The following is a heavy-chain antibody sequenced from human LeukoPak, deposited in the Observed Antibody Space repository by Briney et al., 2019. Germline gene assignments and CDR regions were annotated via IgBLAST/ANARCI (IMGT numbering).Heavy chain of an antibody. D-gene: IGHD2-15*01. CDR1: GDSIGRINYY. J-gene: IGHJ3*02. Sequence: PSETLSLTCTISGDSIGRINYYWGWIRQPPGKGLEWIVSMSYSGHTYYNPSLKSRVTTSIDTSKNQFSLKLSSVTAADTAVYYCARDSGDYIVVVVAAMFFAFDIWGQGTMVTVSS. V-gene: IGHV4-39*07. CDR3: ARDSGDYIVVVVAAMFFAFDI. CDR2: MSYSGHT.